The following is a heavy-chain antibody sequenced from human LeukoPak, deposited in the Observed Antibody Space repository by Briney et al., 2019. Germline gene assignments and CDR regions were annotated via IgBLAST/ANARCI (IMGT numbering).Heavy chain of an antibody. D-gene: IGHD6-19*01. CDR3: ARDGSDSSGWYPYYFDY. V-gene: IGHV1-2*02. Sequence: ASVKVSCKASGYTFTGYYMHWVRQAPGQGLEWMGWINPNSSGTNYAQKFQGRVTMTRDTSISTAYMELSRLRSDDTAVYYCARDGSDSSGWYPYYFDYWGQGTLVTVSS. CDR1: GYTFTGYY. CDR2: INPNSSGT. J-gene: IGHJ4*02.